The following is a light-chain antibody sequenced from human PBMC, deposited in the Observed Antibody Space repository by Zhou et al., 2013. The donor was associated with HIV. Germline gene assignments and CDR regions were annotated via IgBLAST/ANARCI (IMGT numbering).Light chain of an antibody. J-gene: IGKJ4*01. Sequence: DIQMTQAPSTLSASVGDRVSIACRASQSINNWLAWYQQRPGKAPKLLIHDASDLEAGVPPRFSGDVFRTQFTLTISGLQPEDFATYFCQHYHNLPLTFGGGTRVEF. CDR3: QHYHNLPLT. CDR1: QSINNW. CDR2: DAS. V-gene: IGKV1-33*01.